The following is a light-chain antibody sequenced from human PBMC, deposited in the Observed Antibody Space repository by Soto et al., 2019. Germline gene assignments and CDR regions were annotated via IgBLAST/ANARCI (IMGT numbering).Light chain of an antibody. CDR2: EVS. V-gene: IGLV2-8*01. J-gene: IGLJ3*02. CDR3: SSYAGSNNLV. CDR1: SSDVGAYKY. Sequence: QSVLTQPPSASGSPGQSVTISCTGSSSDVGAYKYVSWYQQHPGKAPKLMIYEVSNRPSRVPDRFSGSKSGNTASLTVSGLQAEDEADYYCSSYAGSNNLVFGGGTKLTVL.